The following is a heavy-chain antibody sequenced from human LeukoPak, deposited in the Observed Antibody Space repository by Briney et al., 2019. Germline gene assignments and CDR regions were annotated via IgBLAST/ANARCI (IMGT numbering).Heavy chain of an antibody. CDR2: IKHNGGEK. D-gene: IGHD3-10*01. J-gene: IGHJ4*02. V-gene: IGHV3-7*01. CDR1: GFTFTDYF. Sequence: GGSLRLSCVASGFTFTDYFMSWVRQAPGKGLEWVASIKHNGGEKYYVDSVKGRFTISRDNAKNSLYLEMSSLRVEDTAVYYCARSFYGSGSYGGYWGQGTLVTVSS. CDR3: ARSFYGSGSYGGY.